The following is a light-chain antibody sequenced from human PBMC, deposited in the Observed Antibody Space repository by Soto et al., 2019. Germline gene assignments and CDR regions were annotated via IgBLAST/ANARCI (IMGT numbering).Light chain of an antibody. V-gene: IGLV2-14*01. CDR3: SSYTSSSTPYV. J-gene: IGLJ1*01. CDR2: DVT. Sequence: QSVLTQPASVSGSPGQSITISCTGTSSDVGGYNYVSWYQQHPVKAPKLMIYDVTNRPSGVSDRFSGSKSGNTASLTISGLEAEYEADYYCSSYTSSSTPYVFGTGTKLTVL. CDR1: SSDVGGYNY.